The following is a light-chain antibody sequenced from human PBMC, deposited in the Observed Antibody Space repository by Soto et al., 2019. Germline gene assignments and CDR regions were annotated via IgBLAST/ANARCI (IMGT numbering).Light chain of an antibody. CDR3: QQYHNWPIT. CDR1: QTISSW. J-gene: IGKJ5*01. V-gene: IGKV1-5*03. CDR2: KAS. Sequence: DIHMTQSPSTLSGALGDRVTITSRASQTISSWLAWYQQKPGKAPKLLIYKASTLKSGVPSRFSGSGSGTEFTLTISSLQSEDFAVYYCQQYHNWPITFGQGTRLEI.